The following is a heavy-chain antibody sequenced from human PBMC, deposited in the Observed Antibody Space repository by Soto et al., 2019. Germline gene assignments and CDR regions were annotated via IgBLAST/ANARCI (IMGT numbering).Heavy chain of an antibody. D-gene: IGHD2-2*01. V-gene: IGHV3-7*05. CDR1: GFTFSSYW. CDR2: IKQDGSEK. Sequence: GGSLRLSCAASGFTFSSYWMSWVRQAPGKGLEWVANIKQDGSEKYYVDSVKGRFTISRDKAKNSLYLQMNGLTAEDTAVYDCARSTFLVVPAAFDYWGQGTLVTVSS. J-gene: IGHJ4*02. CDR3: ARSTFLVVPAAFDY.